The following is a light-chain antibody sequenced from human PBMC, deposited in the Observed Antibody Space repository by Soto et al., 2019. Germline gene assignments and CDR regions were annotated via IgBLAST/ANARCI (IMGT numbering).Light chain of an antibody. CDR3: QQYTNWPPIT. CDR1: QTIGTNY. CDR2: AAS. Sequence: EIVLTQSPGTLSLSPGERATLSCRSSQTIGTNYIAWYQQKPGQAPRLLIFAASNRATDIPDRFVGGGSGTDFTLTIRNLQSEDFAVYYCQQYTNWPPITFGQGTRLEIK. V-gene: IGKV3-20*01. J-gene: IGKJ5*01.